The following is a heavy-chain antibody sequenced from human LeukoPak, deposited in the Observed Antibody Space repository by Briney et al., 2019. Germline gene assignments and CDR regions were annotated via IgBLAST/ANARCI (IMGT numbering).Heavy chain of an antibody. CDR2: ISYDGSNK. CDR3: AKDYYYGSGSYYYYYGMDV. Sequence: EGSLRLSCAASGFTFSSYGMHWVRQAPGKGLEWVAVISYDGSNKYYADSVKGRFTISRDNSKNTLYLQMNSLRAEDTAVYYCAKDYYYGSGSYYYYYGMDVWGQGTTVTVSS. J-gene: IGHJ6*02. V-gene: IGHV3-30*18. CDR1: GFTFSSYG. D-gene: IGHD3-10*01.